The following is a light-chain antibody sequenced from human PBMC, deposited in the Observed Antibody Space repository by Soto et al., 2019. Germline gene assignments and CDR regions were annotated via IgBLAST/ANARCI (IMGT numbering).Light chain of an antibody. CDR3: RTWDSSLSAGRV. V-gene: IGLV1-51*01. CDR1: SPNIGNNY. J-gene: IGLJ1*01. Sequence: QSVLTQPPSVSAAPGQKVTISCSGSSPNIGNNYVSWYQQLPGTAPKLLIYDNNKRPSGIPDRFSGSKSGTSATLGITGLQTGDEADYYCRTWDSSLSAGRVFGTGTKVTAL. CDR2: DNN.